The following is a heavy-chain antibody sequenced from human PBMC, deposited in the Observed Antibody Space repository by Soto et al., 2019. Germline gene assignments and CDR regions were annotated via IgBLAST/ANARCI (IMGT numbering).Heavy chain of an antibody. V-gene: IGHV3-23*01. CDR3: AKGANAYNTYYFDY. Sequence: PGASLRLSWPASGFYFNNYGMSWGRQAPGKGLEWVSSLSTSGGTTFYTDSVKGRFTISRDNSKNTLYLQMNSLRAEDTAVYYCAKGANAYNTYYFDYWGQGTLVTVSS. CDR2: LSTSGGTT. J-gene: IGHJ4*02. D-gene: IGHD1-1*01. CDR1: GFYFNNYG.